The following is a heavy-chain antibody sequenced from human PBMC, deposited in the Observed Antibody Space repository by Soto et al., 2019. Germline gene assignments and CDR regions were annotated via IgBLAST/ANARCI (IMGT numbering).Heavy chain of an antibody. Sequence: QVQLVQSGAEVKKPGASVKVSCKASGYLFISYHMHWVRQAPGQGLEWMGIINPNDGSTTYAQKFQGRVTVTRDTSTSTVHMELNSLRFEDTAVYYGARGGWVQLWPTDYWGQGTLVTVSS. D-gene: IGHD3-16*01. V-gene: IGHV1-46*01. CDR1: GYLFISYH. CDR3: ARGGWVQLWPTDY. J-gene: IGHJ4*01. CDR2: INPNDGST.